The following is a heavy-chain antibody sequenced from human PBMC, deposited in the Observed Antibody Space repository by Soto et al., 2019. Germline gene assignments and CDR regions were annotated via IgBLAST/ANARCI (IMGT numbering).Heavy chain of an antibody. J-gene: IGHJ5*02. Sequence: ASVKVSCKASGYTFTNNDVSWVRQATGQGLEWMGWMNPGSGDTGYAQKFRGRVTMTRDISIATAYMELNSLTSEDTAIYYCARMESFGSLNWFDPWGQGTLVTVSS. CDR3: ARMESFGSLNWFDP. CDR2: MNPGSGDT. V-gene: IGHV1-8*02. D-gene: IGHD5-18*01. CDR1: GYTFTNND.